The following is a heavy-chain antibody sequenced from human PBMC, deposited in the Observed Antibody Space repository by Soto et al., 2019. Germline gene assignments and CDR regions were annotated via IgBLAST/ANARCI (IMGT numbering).Heavy chain of an antibody. CDR1: GFTFSSHV. Sequence: EVQLLESGGGLVQPGGSLRLSCAASGFTFSSHVMSWVRQAPGKGLEWVSAISGSSGSIYYADAGKGRFTISRDNSQNTLSLQMNSLRAEDTAVYYCATGLVLQWFGEPPFYWGQGTLVTVSS. V-gene: IGHV3-23*01. CDR3: ATGLVLQWFGEPPFY. CDR2: ISGSSGSI. J-gene: IGHJ4*02. D-gene: IGHD3-10*01.